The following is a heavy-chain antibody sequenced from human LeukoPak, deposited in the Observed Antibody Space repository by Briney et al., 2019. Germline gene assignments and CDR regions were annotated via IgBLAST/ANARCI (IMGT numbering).Heavy chain of an antibody. CDR2: INHSGST. D-gene: IGHD3-9*01. CDR1: GGSFSGYY. V-gene: IGHV4-34*01. J-gene: IGHJ4*02. CDR3: ARGHYDIFLIGFDY. Sequence: SETLSLTCAVYGGSFSGYYWSWIRQPPGKGLEWIGDINHSGSTNYNPSLKRGVTKSVDTPKNQFSLKLRSVTAADTAVYYCARGHYDIFLIGFDYWGQAALATVSS.